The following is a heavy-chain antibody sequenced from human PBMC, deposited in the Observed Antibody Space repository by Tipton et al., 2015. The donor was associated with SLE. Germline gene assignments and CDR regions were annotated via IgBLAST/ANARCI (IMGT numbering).Heavy chain of an antibody. V-gene: IGHV4-59*05. CDR1: GGSINSYY. Sequence: TLSLTCTVSGGSINSYYWSWIRQPPGKGLEWIGSVHSGGNTFYNPSLKSRVTISMDTSKNQFFLDLDSVTAADTAVFYCARHRGQSYGYLYIDDWGQGTLVTVSS. D-gene: IGHD5-18*01. CDR3: ARHRGQSYGYLYIDD. CDR2: VHSGGNT. J-gene: IGHJ4*02.